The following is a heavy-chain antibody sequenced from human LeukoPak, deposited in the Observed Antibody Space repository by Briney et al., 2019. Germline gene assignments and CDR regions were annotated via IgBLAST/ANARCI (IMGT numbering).Heavy chain of an antibody. J-gene: IGHJ4*02. CDR2: ISSNGGST. CDR1: GFTFSSYA. Sequence: GGSLRLSCAASGFTFSSYAMHWVRQAQGKGLEYVSAISSNGGSTYYANSVKGRFTISRDNSKNTLYLQMGSLRAEDMAVYYCASLFHSSGWYGGVFDYRGQGTLVTVSS. D-gene: IGHD6-19*01. CDR3: ASLFHSSGWYGGVFDY. V-gene: IGHV3-64*01.